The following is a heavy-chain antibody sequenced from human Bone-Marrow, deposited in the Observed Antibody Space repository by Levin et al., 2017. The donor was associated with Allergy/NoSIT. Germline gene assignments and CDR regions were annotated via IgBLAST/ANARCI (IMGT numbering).Heavy chain of an antibody. CDR1: GFIFSSYG. CDR3: ARSPLGGNYLDF. CDR2: VWYDGTLK. V-gene: IGHV3-33*01. Sequence: LSLTCAGSGFIFSSYGMHWVRQAPGKGLEWVAVVWYDGTLKYYADSVKGRFTISRDSSQNTVSLQMNSLRVEDSAVYYCARSPLGGNYLDFWGQGTLVTVSS. J-gene: IGHJ4*02.